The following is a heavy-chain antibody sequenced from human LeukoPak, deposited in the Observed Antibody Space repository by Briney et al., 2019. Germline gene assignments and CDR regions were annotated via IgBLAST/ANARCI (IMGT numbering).Heavy chain of an antibody. CDR3: AKDPIMITFGGVIVLRWFDP. D-gene: IGHD3-16*02. Sequence: GGSLRLSCAASGFTFISYAMSWVRQAPGKGLELVSPISGSGGSTYYADSVKGRFTISRDNSKNTLYLQMNRLRADDTAVYYCAKDPIMITFGGVIVLRWFDPWGQGTLVSVSS. J-gene: IGHJ5*02. CDR2: ISGSGGST. CDR1: GFTFISYA. V-gene: IGHV3-23*01.